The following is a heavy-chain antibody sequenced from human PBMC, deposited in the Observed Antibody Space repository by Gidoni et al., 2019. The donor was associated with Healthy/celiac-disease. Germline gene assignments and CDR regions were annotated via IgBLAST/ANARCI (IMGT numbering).Heavy chain of an antibody. CDR3: ARRKTYYYDSSGFPRHAFDI. CDR2: IYPGDSDT. D-gene: IGHD3-22*01. CDR1: GYSFTSYW. Sequence: EVQLVQSGAEVKKPGESLKISCKGSGYSFTSYWIGGVRQMPGKGLEWMGIIYPGDSDTRYSPSFQGQVTISADKSISTAYLQWSSLKASDTAMYYCARRKTYYYDSSGFPRHAFDIWGQGTMVTVSS. V-gene: IGHV5-51*03. J-gene: IGHJ3*02.